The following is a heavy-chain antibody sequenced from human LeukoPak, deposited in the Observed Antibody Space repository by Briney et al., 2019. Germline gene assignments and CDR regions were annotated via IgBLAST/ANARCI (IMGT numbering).Heavy chain of an antibody. CDR2: IWYDGSNK. J-gene: IGHJ4*02. D-gene: IGHD6-13*01. V-gene: IGHV3-33*01. CDR3: ARDERYSSSYDY. CDR1: GFTFSSYG. Sequence: GGSLRLSCAASGFTFSSYGMHWVRQAPDKGLEWVAVIWYDGSNKYYADSVKGRFTISRDNSKNTLYLQMNSLRAEDTAVYYCARDERYSSSYDYWGQGTLVTVS.